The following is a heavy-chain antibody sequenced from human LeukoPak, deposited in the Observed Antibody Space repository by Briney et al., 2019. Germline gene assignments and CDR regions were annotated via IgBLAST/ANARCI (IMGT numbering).Heavy chain of an antibody. CDR2: IYYSGST. CDR3: ARKRIQLWGVWDY. V-gene: IGHV4-39*07. Sequence: SETLSLTCTVSGVSISSSSYYWGWIRQPPGKGLEWIGSIYYSGSTYYNPSLKSRVTISVDTSKNQFSLKLSSVTAADTAVYYCARKRIQLWGVWDYWGQGTLVTVSS. D-gene: IGHD5-18*01. CDR1: GVSISSSSYY. J-gene: IGHJ4*02.